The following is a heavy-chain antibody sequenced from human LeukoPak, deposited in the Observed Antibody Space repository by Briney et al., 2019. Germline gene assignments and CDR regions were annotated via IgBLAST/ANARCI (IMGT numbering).Heavy chain of an antibody. V-gene: IGHV3-23*01. J-gene: IGHJ4*02. CDR1: GFTFSSYA. Sequence: GGSLRLSCAASGFTFSSYAMSWVRQAPGKGLEWVSAISGSGGRTYYAASVKGRFTISRDNSKNTLYLQMNSLRAEDTAVYYCAKGGCSGGSCYSVLSPFDYWGQGTLVTVSS. CDR2: ISGSGGRT. D-gene: IGHD2-15*01. CDR3: AKGGCSGGSCYSVLSPFDY.